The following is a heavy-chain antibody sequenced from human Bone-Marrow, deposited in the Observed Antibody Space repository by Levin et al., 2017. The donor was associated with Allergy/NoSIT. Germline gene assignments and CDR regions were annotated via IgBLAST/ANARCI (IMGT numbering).Heavy chain of an antibody. Sequence: PSETLSLTCSVSGGSISCCYWSWIRQSPGKGLEWIGYIYYSGSTNYNPSLKSRVTISVDTSKNQFSLKLSSVTAADTAVYYCARSIYDSTYYPPAYWGQGTLVTVSS. J-gene: IGHJ4*02. V-gene: IGHV4-59*01. CDR3: ARSIYDSTYYPPAY. CDR2: IYYSGST. D-gene: IGHD3-22*01. CDR1: GGSISCCY.